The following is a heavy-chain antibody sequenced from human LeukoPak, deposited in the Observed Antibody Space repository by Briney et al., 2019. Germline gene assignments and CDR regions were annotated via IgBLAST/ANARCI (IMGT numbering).Heavy chain of an antibody. CDR3: ASHCSGGTCYRYFFDY. CDR1: GASISSGGYY. Sequence: SETLSLTCTVSGASISSGGYYWSWIRQHPGRGLEWIGYIYYTGSTYYNPSLRSRIFISVDTARNQFSLQLRSVTAADTAVYYCASHCSGGTCYRYFFDYWGQGTQVTVSS. CDR2: IYYTGST. V-gene: IGHV4-31*03. D-gene: IGHD2-15*01. J-gene: IGHJ4*02.